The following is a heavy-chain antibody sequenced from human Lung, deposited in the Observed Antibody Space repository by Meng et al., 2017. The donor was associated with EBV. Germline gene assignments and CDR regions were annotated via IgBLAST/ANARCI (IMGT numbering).Heavy chain of an antibody. CDR1: GDSISRGGYY. D-gene: IGHD3-22*01. Sequence: RLQSSGPGQGKPSVTLSLTCTVSGDSISRGGYYWNWIRQHPGEGLEWIGNIYYTGSTHYNPSLNSRVTISMDKSKNQLSLRLSSVTAADTAVYYCARGLWYYDRGGYFDNWGRGTLVTVSS. J-gene: IGHJ4*02. CDR3: ARGLWYYDRGGYFDN. CDR2: IYYTGST. V-gene: IGHV4-31*03.